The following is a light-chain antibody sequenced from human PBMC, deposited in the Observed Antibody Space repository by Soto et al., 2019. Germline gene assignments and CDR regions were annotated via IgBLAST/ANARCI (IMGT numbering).Light chain of an antibody. Sequence: EIVMTQSPGTLSVSPGERATLSCRAGQGVTTNFAWYQQKSGQSPRLLIYDVSIRATGVPARFSGTGSETDFTLTISGLQSEDSAVYXXXXXXNWPFSFGQGTRLEIK. CDR2: DVS. J-gene: IGKJ5*01. V-gene: IGKV3-15*01. CDR3: XXXXNWPFS. CDR1: QGVTTN.